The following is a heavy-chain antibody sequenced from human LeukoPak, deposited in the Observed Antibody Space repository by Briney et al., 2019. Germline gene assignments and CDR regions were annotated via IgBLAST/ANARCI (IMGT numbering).Heavy chain of an antibody. V-gene: IGHV1-69*13. Sequence: ASVKVSCKASGYTFTSYGISWVRQAPGQGLEWMGGIIPIFGTANYAQKFQGRVTITADESTSTAYMELSSLRSEDTAVYYCATPSAYDSSGYYYWAYFDYRGQGTLVTVSS. J-gene: IGHJ4*02. CDR3: ATPSAYDSSGYYYWAYFDY. CDR1: GYTFTSYG. CDR2: IIPIFGTA. D-gene: IGHD3-22*01.